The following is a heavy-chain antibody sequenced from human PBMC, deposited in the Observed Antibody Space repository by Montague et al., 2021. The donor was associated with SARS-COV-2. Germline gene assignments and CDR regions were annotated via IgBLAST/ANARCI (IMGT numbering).Heavy chain of an antibody. CDR3: AMRGGALDAFDI. D-gene: IGHD4-17*01. V-gene: IGHV4-39*01. Sequence: SETLSLTCTVSGGSISTCSYYWGWFRQPPAKGLDGIGSIYYSGSTYYNPSPKSRVTISVDTSKNQFSLKLSSVTAADTAVYYCAMRGGALDAFDIWGQVTMV. J-gene: IGHJ3*02. CDR1: GGSISTCSYY. CDR2: IYYSGST.